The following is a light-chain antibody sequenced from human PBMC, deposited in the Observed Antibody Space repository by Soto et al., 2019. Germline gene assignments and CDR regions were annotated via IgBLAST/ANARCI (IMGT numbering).Light chain of an antibody. Sequence: EIVLTQSPATLFLSPWEVVTLSCRASQGISSSYLAWYQQKPGQATRLLIYGAFNRATGIPDKFSGSGSGTDFTLTISSLQPDEFATYYCQQYDSYSWTVGNGNKVDI. V-gene: IGKV3-20*01. J-gene: IGKJ1*01. CDR3: QQYDSYSWT. CDR1: QGISSSY. CDR2: GAF.